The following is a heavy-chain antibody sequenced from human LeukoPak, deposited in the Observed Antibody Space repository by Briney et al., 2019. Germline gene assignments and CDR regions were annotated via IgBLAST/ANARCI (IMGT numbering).Heavy chain of an antibody. V-gene: IGHV4-39*01. J-gene: IGHJ5*02. CDR1: GGSISSYY. CDR2: IYYSGST. CDR3: ARLRIEVGATRAYWFDP. Sequence: HPSETLSLTCTVSGGSISSYYWSWIRQPPGKGLEWIGSIYYSGSTYYNPSLKSRVTISVDTSKNQFSLKLSSVTAADTAVYYCARLRIEVGATRAYWFDPWGQGTLVTVSS. D-gene: IGHD1-26*01.